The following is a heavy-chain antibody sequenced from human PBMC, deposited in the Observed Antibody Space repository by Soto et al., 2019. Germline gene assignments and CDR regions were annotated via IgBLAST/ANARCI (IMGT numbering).Heavy chain of an antibody. Sequence: PGGSLRLSCASSGFTFSSYAMHLVRQAPGKGLEWVAVISYDGSNKYYADSVKGRFTISRDNSKNTLYLQMNSLRAEDTAVYYCARDRGYYDSSGYYERWDYYYYGMDVWGQGTTVTVSS. CDR2: ISYDGSNK. CDR1: GFTFSSYA. V-gene: IGHV3-30-3*01. D-gene: IGHD3-22*01. J-gene: IGHJ6*02. CDR3: ARDRGYYDSSGYYERWDYYYYGMDV.